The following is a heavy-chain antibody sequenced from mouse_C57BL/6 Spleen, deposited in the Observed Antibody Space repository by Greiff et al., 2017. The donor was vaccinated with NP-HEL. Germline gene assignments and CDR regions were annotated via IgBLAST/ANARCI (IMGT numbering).Heavy chain of an antibody. Sequence: QVQLQQSGAELVRPGASVKMSCKASGYTFTSYTMHWVKQRPGQGLEWIGYINPSSGCTKYNQKFKDKATLTADKSSSTAYMQRSSLTSEDSAVYYCARGIYGNYQYYAMDYWGQGTSVTVSS. J-gene: IGHJ4*01. CDR2: INPSSGCT. CDR1: GYTFTSYT. D-gene: IGHD2-1*01. CDR3: ARGIYGNYQYYAMDY. V-gene: IGHV1-4*01.